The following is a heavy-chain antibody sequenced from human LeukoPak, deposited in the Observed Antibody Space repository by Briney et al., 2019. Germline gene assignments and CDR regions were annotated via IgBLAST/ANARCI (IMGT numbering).Heavy chain of an antibody. J-gene: IGHJ4*02. V-gene: IGHV1-69*05. D-gene: IGHD5-12*01. CDR3: ARGYSGYDFFDY. CDR2: IIPIFGTA. CDR1: GGTFSSYA. Sequence: SVKVSCKASGGTFSSYAISWVRQAPGQGLEWMGRIIPIFGTANYAQKFQGRVTITTDESTSTAYMELSSLRSEDTTVYYCARGYSGYDFFDYWGQGTLVTVSS.